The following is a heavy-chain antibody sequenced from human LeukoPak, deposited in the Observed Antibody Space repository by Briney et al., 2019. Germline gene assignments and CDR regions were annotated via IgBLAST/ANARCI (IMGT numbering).Heavy chain of an antibody. CDR2: ISGSGGST. CDR3: AKMIDYGDRDY. Sequence: AGGSLTLSCAASGFTFSSYAMSCLRQAPGKGLERVSAISGSGGSTYYADSVKGRFTISRDNSKNTLYLQMNSLRAEDTAVYYCAKMIDYGDRDYWGQGTLVTVSS. D-gene: IGHD4-17*01. J-gene: IGHJ4*02. V-gene: IGHV3-23*01. CDR1: GFTFSSYA.